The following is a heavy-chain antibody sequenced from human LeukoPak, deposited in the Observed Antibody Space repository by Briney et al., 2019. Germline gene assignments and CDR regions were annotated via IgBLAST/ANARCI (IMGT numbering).Heavy chain of an antibody. Sequence: PSETLSLTCTVSGGSISSYFWSWIRQPPGKGLEWTGHISYIGNTNYNTSLKSRLTMSIDTSKKQFSLKLSAVTAADTAVNYCARCDPYYFDSWGQGTLVTVSS. D-gene: IGHD2-21*02. J-gene: IGHJ4*02. CDR1: GGSISSYF. V-gene: IGHV4-59*08. CDR2: ISYIGNT. CDR3: ARCDPYYFDS.